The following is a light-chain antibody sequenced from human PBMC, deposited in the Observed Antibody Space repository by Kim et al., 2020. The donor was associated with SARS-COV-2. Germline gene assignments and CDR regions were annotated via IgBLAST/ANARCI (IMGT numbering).Light chain of an antibody. J-gene: IGKJ1*01. CDR1: QGISNY. CDR3: QQCKGAPWT. Sequence: ASVGDRVTITCRASQGISNYLAWYQQKPGKVPKLLIYAASALRSGVPSRFRGSGSGTDFTLTITSLQPEDVAVYYCQQCKGAPWTFGHGTKVDIK. CDR2: AAS. V-gene: IGKV1-27*01.